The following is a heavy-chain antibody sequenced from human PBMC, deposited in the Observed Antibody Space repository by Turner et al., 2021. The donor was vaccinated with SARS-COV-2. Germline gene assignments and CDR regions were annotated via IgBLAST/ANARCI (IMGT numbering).Heavy chain of an antibody. CDR3: AREMVRGVNAFAEYFEH. Sequence: VQLVQSGAEVKKPGSSVKVSCTASGGSFSSYAISWVRQVPGQGLEWMGRIIPILGIASNAKKFQGRVTIAADKSTSTAYMELSSLRSEDTAVYYWAREMVRGVNAFAEYFEHWGQGTLVTVSS. CDR2: IIPILGIA. D-gene: IGHD3-10*01. J-gene: IGHJ1*01. CDR1: GGSFSSYA. V-gene: IGHV1-69*04.